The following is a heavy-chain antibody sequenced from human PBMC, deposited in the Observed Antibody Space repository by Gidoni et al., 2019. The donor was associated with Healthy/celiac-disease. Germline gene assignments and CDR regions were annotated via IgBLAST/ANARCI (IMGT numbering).Heavy chain of an antibody. J-gene: IGHJ5*02. Sequence: QLQLQESGPGLVKPSETLSLTCTVSGGSISSSSYYWGWLRPPPGKGLEWIGSMYYSGSTYYNPSLKSRVTISVDTSKNQFSLKRSSVTAADTAVDYCARLGMWGIRGWFDPWGQGTLVTVSS. D-gene: IGHD6-13*01. CDR1: GGSISSSSYY. CDR3: ARLGMWGIRGWFDP. CDR2: MYYSGST. V-gene: IGHV4-39*01.